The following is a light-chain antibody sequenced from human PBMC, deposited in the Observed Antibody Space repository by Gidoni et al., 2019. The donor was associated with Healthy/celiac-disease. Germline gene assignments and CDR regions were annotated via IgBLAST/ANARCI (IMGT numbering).Light chain of an antibody. CDR3: QQYYSTPRAYT. J-gene: IGKJ2*01. CDR1: QSVLYSSNNKNY. V-gene: IGKV4-1*01. Sequence: DLVMTQSPDSLAVSLGERATINCKSSQSVLYSSNNKNYLAWYQQKPGQPPKLLIYWASTRESGVPDRFSGSGSGTDFTLTISSLQAEDVAVYYCQQYYSTPRAYTCGQGTKLEIK. CDR2: WAS.